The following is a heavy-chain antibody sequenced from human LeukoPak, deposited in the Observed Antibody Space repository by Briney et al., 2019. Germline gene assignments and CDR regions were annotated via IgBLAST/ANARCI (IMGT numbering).Heavy chain of an antibody. J-gene: IGHJ6*02. CDR3: ARDLVWFGDVPPYGMDV. D-gene: IGHD3-10*01. CDR1: GFTFSSYA. CDR2: ISYDGSNK. V-gene: IGHV3-30-3*01. Sequence: PGRSLRLSCAASGFTFSSYAMHWVRQAPGKGLEWVAVISYDGSNKYYADSVKGRFTISRDNSKNTLYLQMNSLRAEDTAVYYCARDLVWFGDVPPYGMDVWGQGTTVTVSS.